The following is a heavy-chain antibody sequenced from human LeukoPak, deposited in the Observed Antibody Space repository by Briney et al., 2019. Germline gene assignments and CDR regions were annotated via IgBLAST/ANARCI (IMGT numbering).Heavy chain of an antibody. Sequence: GGSLRLSCAASGFTFSSYAMSWVRQTPGKGLEWVSAISGSGGSTYYADSVKGRFTISRDNAKNTLYLQMNSLRAEDTAVYYCANVLRSFDPPQYYFDYWGQGTLVTVSS. V-gene: IGHV3-23*01. CDR1: GFTFSSYA. CDR3: ANVLRSFDPPQYYFDY. J-gene: IGHJ4*02. D-gene: IGHD3-9*01. CDR2: ISGSGGST.